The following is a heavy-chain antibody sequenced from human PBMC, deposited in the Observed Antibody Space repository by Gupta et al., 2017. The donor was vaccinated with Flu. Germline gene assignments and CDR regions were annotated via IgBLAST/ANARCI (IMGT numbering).Heavy chain of an antibody. D-gene: IGHD6-19*01. CDR3: ARTVVGENNFES. J-gene: IGHJ4*02. CDR2: TYFRYKWYM. Sequence: QVQLQQAVPGLLNPSQTLSLTCAISGDSVSNNSAVWHWIRQSPSRGLEWLGRTYFRYKWYMEDAGSLKSRITIEADSAQRHVSLQLNYVYEEEKAVYYWARTVVGENNFESCGQGTPVPVS. V-gene: IGHV6-1*01. CDR1: GDSVSNNSAV.